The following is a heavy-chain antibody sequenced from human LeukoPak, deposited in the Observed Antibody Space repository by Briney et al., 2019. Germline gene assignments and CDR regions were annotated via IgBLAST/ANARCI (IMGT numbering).Heavy chain of an antibody. CDR3: ARGGAARYDAFDI. Sequence: PSETLSLTCTVSGGSISSSSYYWGWIRQPPGKGLEWIGSIYYSGSTYYNPSLKSRVTISVDTSRNQFSLKLSSVTAADTAVYYCARGGAARYDAFDIWGQGTMVTVSS. CDR1: GGSISSSSYY. D-gene: IGHD6-6*01. J-gene: IGHJ3*02. V-gene: IGHV4-39*07. CDR2: IYYSGST.